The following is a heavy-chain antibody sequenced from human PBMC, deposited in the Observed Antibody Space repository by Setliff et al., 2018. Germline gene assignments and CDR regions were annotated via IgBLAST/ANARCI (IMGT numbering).Heavy chain of an antibody. CDR2: ISAYNGNT. CDR3: ARGQARIPIAAAVLL. D-gene: IGHD6-13*01. CDR1: GGTFSSYA. V-gene: IGHV1-8*02. J-gene: IGHJ4*02. Sequence: ASVKVSCKASGGTFSSYAISWVRQAPGQGLEWMGWISAYNGNTNYAQKLQGRVTMTRNTSISTAYMELSSLRSEDTAVYYCARGQARIPIAAAVLLWGQGTLVTVSS.